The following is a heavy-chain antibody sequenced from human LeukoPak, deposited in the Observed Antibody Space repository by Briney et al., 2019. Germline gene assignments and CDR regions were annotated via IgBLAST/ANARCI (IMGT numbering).Heavy chain of an antibody. Sequence: ASVKVSCKASGYTFTGYYMHWVRQAPGQGLEWMGIINPNGGSTNYAQKFQGRVTVTRDTSTSTVYMELRSLRSEDTAVYYCARGDCSRGSCYLLDHWGQGTLVTVSS. CDR3: ARGDCSRGSCYLLDH. J-gene: IGHJ4*02. CDR1: GYTFTGYY. V-gene: IGHV1-46*01. D-gene: IGHD2-15*01. CDR2: INPNGGST.